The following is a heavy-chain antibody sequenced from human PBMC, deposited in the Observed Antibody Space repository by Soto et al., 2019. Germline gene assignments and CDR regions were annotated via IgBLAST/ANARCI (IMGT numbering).Heavy chain of an antibody. CDR3: AKRQGIVVVTVPYYFDY. J-gene: IGHJ4*02. CDR1: GFTFSSYA. CDR2: ISGSGGST. Sequence: GGSLRLSCAASGFTFSSYAMSWVRQAPGKGLEWVSAISGSGGSTYYADSVKGRFTISRDNSKNTLYLQMNSLRAEDTAVYYCAKRQGIVVVTVPYYFDYWGQGNLVTVSS. V-gene: IGHV3-23*01. D-gene: IGHD2-21*02.